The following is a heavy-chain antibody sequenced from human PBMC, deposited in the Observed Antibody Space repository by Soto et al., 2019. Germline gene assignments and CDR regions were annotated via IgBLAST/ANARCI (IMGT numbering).Heavy chain of an antibody. CDR3: TRDLLAGHDVY. D-gene: IGHD5-12*01. Sequence: QVQLVESGGGVVQPGRSLRLSCAASGFTFRNFAMHWVRQAPGKGLEWLAVITFDGRDKYYADSVKGRFTISRDTSKNTLDLQMNSLRMDDTAVYFCTRDLLAGHDVYWGQGTLVTVSS. CDR2: ITFDGRDK. J-gene: IGHJ4*02. CDR1: GFTFRNFA. V-gene: IGHV3-30*04.